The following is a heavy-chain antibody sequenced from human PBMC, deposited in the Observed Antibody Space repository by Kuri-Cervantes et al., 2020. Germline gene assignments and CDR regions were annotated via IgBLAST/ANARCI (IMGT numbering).Heavy chain of an antibody. CDR1: GYSISSGCF. D-gene: IGHD3-10*01. CDR3: ARNRWGGYGSGFDH. V-gene: IGHV4-38-2*01. Sequence: SETLSLTCAVSGYSISSGCFWGWIRQPPGKGLEWIGYIFHTGRAFYNPSLKSRATISVDTSENQFSLRLNSVTAADTAVYYCARNRWGGYGSGFDHWGQGALVTVSS. CDR2: IFHTGRA. J-gene: IGHJ4*02.